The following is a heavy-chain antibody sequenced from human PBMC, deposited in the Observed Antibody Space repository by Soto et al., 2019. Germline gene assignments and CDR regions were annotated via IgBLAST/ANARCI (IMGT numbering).Heavy chain of an antibody. D-gene: IGHD2-21*01. CDR1: GFIFSSYS. CDR2: ISNDGSNK. J-gene: IGHJ3*02. V-gene: IGHV3-30-3*01. CDR3: ARDQFLEAFDI. Sequence: QVQLVESGGGVVQPGRSLRLSCAASGFIFSSYSMHWVRQAPGKGLEWVAMISNDGSNKDYVDSVKGRFTISRDNSNNTLALQMNSLRADDTAVYYCARDQFLEAFDIWVQGTMVTVSS.